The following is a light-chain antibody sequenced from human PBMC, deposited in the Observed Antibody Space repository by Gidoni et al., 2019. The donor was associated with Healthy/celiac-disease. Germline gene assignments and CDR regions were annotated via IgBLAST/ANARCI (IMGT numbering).Light chain of an antibody. Sequence: QSALTQPASVSGSPGQSITISCTGTSSYVGGYNYVSWYQQHPGKAPKLMIYDVSNRPAGVSNRFSGSKSGTTASLTISGLQAEDEADYYCSSYTSSSPLFGGGTKLTVL. CDR2: DVS. J-gene: IGLJ2*01. CDR3: SSYTSSSPL. V-gene: IGLV2-14*01. CDR1: SSYVGGYNY.